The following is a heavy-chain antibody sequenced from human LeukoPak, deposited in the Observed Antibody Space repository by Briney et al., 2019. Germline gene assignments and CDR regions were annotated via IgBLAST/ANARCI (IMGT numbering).Heavy chain of an antibody. J-gene: IGHJ4*02. V-gene: IGHV3-23*01. Sequence: PGGSLRLSCAASGFSLNKNAMNWVRQAPGKGREGVAVVIGRSGATDYADSVKGRFTISRDNSKNTLFLQMNSLRAEDTAIYYRAKGAYDFLEIAYFDYWGQGALVTVSS. CDR2: VIGRSGAT. CDR3: AKGAYDFLEIAYFDY. D-gene: IGHD3-3*01. CDR1: GFSLNKNA.